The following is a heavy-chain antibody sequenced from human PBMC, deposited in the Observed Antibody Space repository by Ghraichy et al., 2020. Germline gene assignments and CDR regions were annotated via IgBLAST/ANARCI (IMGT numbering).Heavy chain of an antibody. D-gene: IGHD3-9*01. Sequence: LSLTCAASGFTFSSYSMNWVRKAPGKGLEWISYITSSSTTIYYADSVKGRLTISRYNAQNSLYLQMNSLRDEDTAVYYCARDQYDILTEDYGMDVWGQGTTVTVSS. V-gene: IGHV3-48*02. CDR3: ARDQYDILTEDYGMDV. CDR1: GFTFSSYS. CDR2: ITSSSTTI. J-gene: IGHJ6*02.